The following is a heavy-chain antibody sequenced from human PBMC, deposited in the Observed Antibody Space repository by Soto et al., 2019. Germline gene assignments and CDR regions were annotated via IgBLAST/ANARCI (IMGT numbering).Heavy chain of an antibody. Sequence: GESLKISCKGSGYSFTSYWIGWVRQMPGKGLEWMGIIYPGDSDTRFSPSFQGQVTISADRSISAAYLQWSSLKASDTAMYYCVRGRYYYDSSGYYSWCFDLWGRGTLVTVSS. CDR1: GYSFTSYW. D-gene: IGHD3-22*01. J-gene: IGHJ2*01. CDR3: VRGRYYYDSSGYYSWCFDL. CDR2: IYPGDSDT. V-gene: IGHV5-51*01.